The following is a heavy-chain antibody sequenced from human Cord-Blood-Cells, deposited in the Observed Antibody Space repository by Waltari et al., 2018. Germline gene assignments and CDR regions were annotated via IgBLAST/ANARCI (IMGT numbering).Heavy chain of an antibody. CDR1: GNTFTGYY. J-gene: IGHJ4*02. CDR2: INPNSGGT. V-gene: IGHV1-2*02. CDR3: ARDIPFDY. Sequence: QVQLVQSGAEVKKPGASVKVSCKASGNTFTGYYMHWVRQAPGQGLEWMGWINPNSGGTNYAQKLQGRVTMTRDTSISTAYMELSRLRSDDTAVYYCARDIPFDYWGQGTLVTVSS.